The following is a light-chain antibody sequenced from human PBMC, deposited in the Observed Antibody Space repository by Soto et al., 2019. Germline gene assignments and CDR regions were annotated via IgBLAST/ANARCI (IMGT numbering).Light chain of an antibody. CDR1: HSVSNSY. J-gene: IGKJ1*01. CDR2: GTS. Sequence: EIVLTQSPGTLSLSPGERATLSCRSSHSVSNSYVAWYQQKPVQAPRLLIYGTSNRATGSRDRFSGSGSRTDFTLTISRLDPEDFAVYYCQEYERSPPWTFGQGTKVDIK. CDR3: QEYERSPPWT. V-gene: IGKV3-20*01.